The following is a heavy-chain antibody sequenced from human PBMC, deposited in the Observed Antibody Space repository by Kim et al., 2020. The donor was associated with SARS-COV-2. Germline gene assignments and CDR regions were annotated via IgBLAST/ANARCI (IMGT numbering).Heavy chain of an antibody. D-gene: IGHD6-19*01. V-gene: IGHV4-34*01. CDR2: INHSGST. Sequence: SETLSLTCAVYGGSFSGYYWSWIRQPPGKGLEWIGEINHSGSTNYNPSLKSRVTISVDTSKNQFALKLSSVTAADTAVYYCASLDIIAVAVYAFDIWGQGTMVTVSS. CDR1: GGSFSGYY. CDR3: ASLDIIAVAVYAFDI. J-gene: IGHJ3*02.